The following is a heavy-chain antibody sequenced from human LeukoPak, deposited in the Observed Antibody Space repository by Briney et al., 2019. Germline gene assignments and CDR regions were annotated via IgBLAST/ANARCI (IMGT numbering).Heavy chain of an antibody. CDR2: VSGSGSTV. CDR3: VRQFAS. Sequence: GGSLRLSCAASGFTFGDHIMNWVRQLPGKRLEWVAYVSGSGSTVYYAVSVKGRFTVSRDNGKSSLYLQMNSLRVEDTALYYCVRQFASWGQGTLVTVSS. CDR1: GFTFGDHI. V-gene: IGHV3-48*01. J-gene: IGHJ4*02.